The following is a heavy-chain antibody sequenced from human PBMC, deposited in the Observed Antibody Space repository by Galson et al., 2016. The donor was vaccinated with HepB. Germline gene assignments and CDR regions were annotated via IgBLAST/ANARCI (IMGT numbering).Heavy chain of an antibody. V-gene: IGHV3-23*01. D-gene: IGHD3-10*01. J-gene: IGHJ6*02. Sequence: SLRLSCAISGFTFSSYAMSWVRQAPGKGLEWVSSISNSNGGTHYADSVKGRFTISRDTSKNTLFLQMNGLRAEDTAIYYCAKEVARGMVRGVISGRLYYYGLDVWGQGTTVTVSS. CDR2: ISNSNGGT. CDR1: GFTFSSYA. CDR3: AKEVARGMVRGVISGRLYYYGLDV.